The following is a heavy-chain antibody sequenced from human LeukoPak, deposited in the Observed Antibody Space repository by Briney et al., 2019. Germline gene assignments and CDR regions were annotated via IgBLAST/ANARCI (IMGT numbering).Heavy chain of an antibody. V-gene: IGHV3-23*01. D-gene: IGHD6-19*01. Sequence: PGASLRLSRAAAGFTFSRYAMSWVRQAPGKGLEWVSRIIATGGSTYYADSVKGRFAISRDNSNTTLYLQLNSLRVEDTAVYYCAKGKTSGWDQDAFDIWGQGAMVTVAS. CDR3: AKGKTSGWDQDAFDI. J-gene: IGHJ3*02. CDR2: IIATGGST. CDR1: GFTFSRYA.